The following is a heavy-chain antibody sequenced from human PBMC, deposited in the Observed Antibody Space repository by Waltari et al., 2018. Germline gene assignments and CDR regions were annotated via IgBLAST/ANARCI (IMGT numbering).Heavy chain of an antibody. Sequence: EVQLVESGGGLVQPGGSLRLSCAAFGFPFSRYWMSWVRQAPGKGLEWVANIKQDGSEKYYVDSVKGRFTISRDNAKNSLYLQMNSLRAEDTAVYYCARGVQWLVYYFDYWGQGTLVTVSS. J-gene: IGHJ4*02. V-gene: IGHV3-7*01. CDR2: IKQDGSEK. D-gene: IGHD6-19*01. CDR3: ARGVQWLVYYFDY. CDR1: GFPFSRYW.